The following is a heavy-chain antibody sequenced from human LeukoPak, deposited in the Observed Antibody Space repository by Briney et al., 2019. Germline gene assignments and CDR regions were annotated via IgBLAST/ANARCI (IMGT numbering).Heavy chain of an antibody. D-gene: IGHD3-3*01. CDR1: GYTFTGYY. Sequence: ASVKVSCKASGYTFTGYYMHWVRQAPGQGLEWMGRINPNSGGTNYAQKFQGRVTMTRDTSISTAYMELSRLRSEDTAVYYCARVPSLRFSNWFDPWGQGTLVTVSS. V-gene: IGHV1-2*06. J-gene: IGHJ5*02. CDR2: INPNSGGT. CDR3: ARVPSLRFSNWFDP.